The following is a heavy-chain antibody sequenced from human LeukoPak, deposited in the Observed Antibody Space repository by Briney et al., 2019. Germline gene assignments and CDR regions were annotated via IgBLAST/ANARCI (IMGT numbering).Heavy chain of an antibody. J-gene: IGHJ4*02. Sequence: PGGSLRLSCAASGFSFSSYGMHWVRQAPGEGLGWVAFIRNDGTKKYYADSVKGRFPSSRANSKSTLYLQMDSLTAEATAVYYCAKDGNWGFEKWGQGTLVTVSS. CDR1: GFSFSSYG. V-gene: IGHV3-30*02. CDR2: IRNDGTKK. CDR3: AKDGNWGFEK. D-gene: IGHD7-27*01.